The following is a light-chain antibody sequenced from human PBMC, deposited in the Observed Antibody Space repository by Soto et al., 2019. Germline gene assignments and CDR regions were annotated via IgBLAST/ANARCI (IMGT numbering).Light chain of an antibody. J-gene: IGKJ1*01. V-gene: IGKV1-5*01. CDR1: QTIDSW. CDR3: QHMRT. Sequence: DIQMTQSPSTLSASVGDRVTITCRASQTIDSWLAWYQQRPGKPPNLLIYDASTLESGVPSRFSGSGFGTEFSLTISSLQPDDFGSYYCQHMRTFGQGTKVDIK. CDR2: DAS.